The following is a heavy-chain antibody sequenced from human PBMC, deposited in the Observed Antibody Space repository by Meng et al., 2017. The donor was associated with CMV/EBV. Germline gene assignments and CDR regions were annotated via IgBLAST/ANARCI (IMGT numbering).Heavy chain of an antibody. CDR1: GGSFSGYY. J-gene: IGHJ6*02. Sequence: SETLSLTCAVYGGSFSGYYWSWIRQPPGKGLERIGEINHSGSTNYNPSLKSRVTISVDTSKNQFSLKLSSVTAADTAVYYCARAPPFYGMDFWGQGTTVTVSS. D-gene: IGHD1-14*01. CDR3: ARAPPFYGMDF. CDR2: INHSGST. V-gene: IGHV4-34*01.